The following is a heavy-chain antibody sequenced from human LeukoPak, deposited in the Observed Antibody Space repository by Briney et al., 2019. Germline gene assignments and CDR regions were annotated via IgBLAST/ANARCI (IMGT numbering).Heavy chain of an antibody. CDR1: GFTFSSYA. Sequence: PGRSLRLSCAASGFTFSSYAMHWVRQTPGMGLVWVSRLAADGSGTNYADSVKGRFTISRDNAKNTVYLQMSSLRAEDTAVYYCARDGFTGPRTAYLDHWGQGTLVTVSS. CDR2: LAADGSGT. D-gene: IGHD2-8*02. V-gene: IGHV3-74*01. J-gene: IGHJ4*01. CDR3: ARDGFTGPRTAYLDH.